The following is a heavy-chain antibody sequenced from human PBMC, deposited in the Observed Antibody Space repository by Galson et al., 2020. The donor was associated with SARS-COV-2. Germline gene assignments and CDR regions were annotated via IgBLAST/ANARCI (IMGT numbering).Heavy chain of an antibody. CDR2: FYHSGNT. CDR3: ASYRDTDYFDY. J-gene: IGHJ4*02. D-gene: IGHD4-4*01. V-gene: IGHV4-30-2*01. Sequence: SETLSLTCAVSGGSISSDNYSWSWIRQPPGKGLEWIGYFYHSGNTYYNPSLKSRVTISVDRSKNRVSLKLSSVTAADTAVYYCASYRDTDYFDYWSQGTLVTVSS. CDR1: GGSISSDNYS.